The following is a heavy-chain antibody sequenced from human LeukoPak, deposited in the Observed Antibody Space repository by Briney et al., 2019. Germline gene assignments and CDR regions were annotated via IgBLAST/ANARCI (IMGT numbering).Heavy chain of an antibody. J-gene: IGHJ4*02. CDR3: ARSGGYSSSWSL. V-gene: IGHV4-59*01. Sequence: SETLSLTCTVSGGSISTYYWNWIRQPPGKGLEWIGYISNTGITTYNPSLKSRVTISVDTSKSQFSLKLSSVTAADTAVYYCARSGGYSSSWSLWGQGTLVTVSS. CDR1: GGSISTYY. CDR2: ISNTGIT. D-gene: IGHD6-13*01.